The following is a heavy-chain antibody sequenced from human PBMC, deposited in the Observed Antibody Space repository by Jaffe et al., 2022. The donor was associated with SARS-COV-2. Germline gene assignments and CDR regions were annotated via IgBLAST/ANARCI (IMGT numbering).Heavy chain of an antibody. CDR2: IKQDGSEK. D-gene: IGHD2-15*01. V-gene: IGHV3-7*03. J-gene: IGHJ3*02. CDR3: ARRVIAATFDTFDI. Sequence: EVQLVESGGDLVQPGGSLRLSCAASGFTFSTYWMTWVRQAPGEGLEWVANIKQDGSEKYYVDSGKGRFTISRDNAKNSLYLQMNSLRAEDTAVYYCARRVIAATFDTFDIWGQGTMVTVSS. CDR1: GFTFSTYW.